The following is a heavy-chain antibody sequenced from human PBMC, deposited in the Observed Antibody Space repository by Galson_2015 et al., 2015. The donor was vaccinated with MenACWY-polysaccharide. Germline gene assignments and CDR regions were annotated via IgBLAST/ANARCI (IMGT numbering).Heavy chain of an antibody. CDR1: GFTFSSYS. V-gene: IGHV3-21*01. J-gene: IGHJ4*02. CDR3: ARDRDTAMAYPYYDY. D-gene: IGHD5-18*01. CDR2: ISRSSSYI. Sequence: SLRLSCAASGFTFSSYSMNWVRQAPGKGLEWVSYISRSSSYIYYADSVKGRFTISRDNAKNSLYLQMNSLRAEDTAVYYCARDRDTAMAYPYYDYWGQGTLVTVSS.